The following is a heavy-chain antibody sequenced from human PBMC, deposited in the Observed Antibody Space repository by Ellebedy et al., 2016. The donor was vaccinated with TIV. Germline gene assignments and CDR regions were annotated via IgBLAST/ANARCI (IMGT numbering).Heavy chain of an antibody. J-gene: IGHJ5*02. Sequence: PGGSLRLSCAASGFTFRSHNMNWVRQAPGKGLEWVPGISWNSGTIDYADSVKGRFTISRDNAKNCLYLQMNSLRAEDTALYYCSKGPTSMIMRGWFDPWGQGTLVTVSS. D-gene: IGHD5-18*01. V-gene: IGHV3-9*01. CDR1: GFTFRSHN. CDR3: SKGPTSMIMRGWFDP. CDR2: ISWNSGTI.